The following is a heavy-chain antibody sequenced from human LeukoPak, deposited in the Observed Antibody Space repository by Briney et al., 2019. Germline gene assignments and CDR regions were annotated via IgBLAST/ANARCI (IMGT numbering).Heavy chain of an antibody. V-gene: IGHV3-7*01. CDR2: IKQDGSEK. CDR3: ARGRGYYSDSSGRFDY. J-gene: IGHJ4*02. CDR1: GFTFSSYW. D-gene: IGHD3-22*01. Sequence: GGSLRLSCAASGFTFSSYWMSWVRQAPGKGLEWVANIKQDGSEKYYVDSVKGRFTISRDNAKNSLYLQMNSLRAEDTAVYYCARGRGYYSDSSGRFDYWGQGTLVTVSS.